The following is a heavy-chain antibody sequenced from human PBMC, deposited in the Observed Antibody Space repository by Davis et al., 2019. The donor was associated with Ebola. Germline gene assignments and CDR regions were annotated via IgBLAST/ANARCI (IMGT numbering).Heavy chain of an antibody. V-gene: IGHV2-26*01. D-gene: IGHD3-22*01. J-gene: IGHJ5*01. CDR1: GFSLINGRMG. CDR2: IFGNDAK. CDR3: ARTFHSSGAAGAWFDS. Sequence: SGPTLVKPTETLTLTCTVSGFSLINGRMGVSWIRQPPGKALEWLVHIFGNDAKSYSTSLKSRLTISKDTSKSQVVLTLTNMDPADTATYYCARTFHSSGAAGAWFDSWGQGTLVTVSS.